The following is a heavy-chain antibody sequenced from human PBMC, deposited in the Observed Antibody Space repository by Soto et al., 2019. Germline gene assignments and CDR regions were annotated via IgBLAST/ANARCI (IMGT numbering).Heavy chain of an antibody. V-gene: IGHV5-10-1*01. CDR2: IDPSDSQT. CDR3: ARQIFDSDTGPNFQYYFDP. J-gene: IGHJ5*02. D-gene: IGHD3-9*01. CDR1: GYSFAGYW. Sequence: GESLKISCKGSGYSFAGYWITWVRQKPGKGLEWMGRIDPSDSQTYYSPSFRGHVTISVTKSITTVFLQWRSLRASDTALYYCARQIFDSDTGPNFQYYFDPWGQGTPVTVSS.